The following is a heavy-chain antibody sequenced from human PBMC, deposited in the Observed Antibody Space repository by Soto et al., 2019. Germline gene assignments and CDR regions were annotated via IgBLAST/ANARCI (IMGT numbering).Heavy chain of an antibody. V-gene: IGHV3-66*01. J-gene: IGHJ4*02. CDR1: GFTVSSNY. CDR3: ARVDSGYSSGWYYFDY. CDR2: IYSGGST. Sequence: GGSLRLSCAASGFTVSSNYMSWVRQAPGKGLEWVSVIYSGGSTYYADSVKGRFTISRDNSKNTLYLQMNSLRAEDTAVYYCARVDSGYSSGWYYFDYWGQGTLVTVSS. D-gene: IGHD6-19*01.